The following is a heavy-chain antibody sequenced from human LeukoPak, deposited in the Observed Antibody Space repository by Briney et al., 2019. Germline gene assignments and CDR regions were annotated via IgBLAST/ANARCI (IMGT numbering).Heavy chain of an antibody. CDR2: ISDDGGST. D-gene: IGHD3-3*01. CDR3: ASGAPPERYDFWSGYYSIYYFDY. V-gene: IGHV3-23*01. Sequence: GGSLRLSCAASGFTFGSYAMSWVRQAPGKGLEWVSGISDDGGSTYYADSVKGRFTISRDNAKNSLYLQMNSLRAEDTAVYYCASGAPPERYDFWSGYYSIYYFDYWGQGTLVTVSS. J-gene: IGHJ4*02. CDR1: GFTFGSYA.